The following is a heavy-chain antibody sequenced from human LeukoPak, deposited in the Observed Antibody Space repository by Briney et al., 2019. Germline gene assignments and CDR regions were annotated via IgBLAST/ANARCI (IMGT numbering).Heavy chain of an antibody. J-gene: IGHJ4*02. CDR1: GYTFTAYY. CDR2: ISAYNGNT. CDR3: ARDSVAETTAFDY. D-gene: IGHD4-17*01. V-gene: IGHV1-18*04. Sequence: ASVKVSCKASGYTFTAYYMHWVRQAPGQGLEWMGWISAYNGNTNYAQKLQGRVTMTTDTSTSTAYMELRSLRSDDTAVYYCARDSVAETTAFDYWGQGTLVTVSS.